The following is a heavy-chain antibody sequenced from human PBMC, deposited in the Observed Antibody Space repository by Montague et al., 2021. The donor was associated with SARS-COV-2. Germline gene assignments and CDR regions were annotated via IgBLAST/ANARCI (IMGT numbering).Heavy chain of an antibody. CDR3: ARTSRGSRYFYGVDV. J-gene: IGHJ6*02. CDR1: GDSISSYY. V-gene: IGHV4-59*01. CDR2: VFQSGYS. D-gene: IGHD3-10*01. Sequence: SETLSLTCTVSGDSISSYYWTWIRQPPGRGLEWIGYVFQSGYSNSNRSLKGRVIISLDTSKSQFSLRLSSVTAADTAIYYCARTSRGSRYFYGVDVWGQGTTVTVSS.